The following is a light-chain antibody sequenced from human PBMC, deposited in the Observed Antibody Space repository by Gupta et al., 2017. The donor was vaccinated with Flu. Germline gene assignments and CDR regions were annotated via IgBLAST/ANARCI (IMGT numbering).Light chain of an antibody. J-gene: IGKJ5*01. Sequence: EIVLTQSPGTLSLSPGERATLSCRASQSVSNSNLAWYQQNPGQAPRLLIYGASSRATGIPDRFSGSGSGTDFTLTISRLESEDFAVYYCQQDGTSTAITFGQGTRLEIK. CDR1: QSVSNSN. CDR2: GAS. V-gene: IGKV3-20*01. CDR3: QQDGTSTAIT.